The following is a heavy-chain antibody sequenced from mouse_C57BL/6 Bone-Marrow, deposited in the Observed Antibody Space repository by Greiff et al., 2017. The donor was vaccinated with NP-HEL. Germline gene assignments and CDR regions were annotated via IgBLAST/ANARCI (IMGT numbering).Heavy chain of an antibody. CDR1: GYTFTSYG. V-gene: IGHV1-81*01. Sequence: QVQLKESGAELARPGASVKLSCKASGYTFTSYGISWVKQRTGQGLEWIGEIYPRSGNTYYNEKFKGKATLTADKSSSTAYMELRSLTSEDSAVYFCARVITTWGFDVWGTGTTVTVSS. D-gene: IGHD1-1*01. CDR2: IYPRSGNT. J-gene: IGHJ1*03. CDR3: ARVITTWGFDV.